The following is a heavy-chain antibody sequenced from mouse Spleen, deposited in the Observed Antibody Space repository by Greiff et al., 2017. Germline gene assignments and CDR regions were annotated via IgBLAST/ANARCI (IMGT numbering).Heavy chain of an antibody. Sequence: EVQVVESGPGLVKPSQSLSLTCSVTGYSITSGYYWNWIRQFPGNKLEWMGYISYDGSNNYNPSLKNRISITRDTSKNQFFLKLNSVTTEDTATYYCARDAATARGDYWGQGTTLTVSS. J-gene: IGHJ2*01. CDR2: ISYDGSN. CDR1: GYSITSGYY. CDR3: ARDAATARGDY. D-gene: IGHD1-2*01. V-gene: IGHV3-6*01.